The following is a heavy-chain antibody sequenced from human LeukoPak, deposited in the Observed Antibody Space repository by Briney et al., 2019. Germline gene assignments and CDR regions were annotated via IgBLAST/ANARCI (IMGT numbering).Heavy chain of an antibody. V-gene: IGHV5-51*01. D-gene: IGHD3-22*01. CDR3: ARRLKVGNSRFFDY. CDR2: IYLVDFDT. Sequence: GESLKISCKGSGYNFTTYWIGWVRQMPGKGLEWMGMIYLVDFDTRYSPSFQGQVTISADKSISTAYLQWSSLKASDTAIYYCARRLKVGNSRFFDYWGQGTLVTVSS. CDR1: GYNFTTYW. J-gene: IGHJ4*02.